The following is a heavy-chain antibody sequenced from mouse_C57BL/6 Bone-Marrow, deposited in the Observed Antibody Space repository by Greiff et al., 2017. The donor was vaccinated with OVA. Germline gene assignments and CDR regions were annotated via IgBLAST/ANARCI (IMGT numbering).Heavy chain of an antibody. Sequence: QVQLQQSGAELVKPGASVKMSCKASGYTFTSYWITWVKQRPGQGLEWIGDIYPGSGSTNYNEKFKSKATLTVDTSSSTAYMQLSSLTSEDSAVYYFAKGRHCNGSSPYYFDYWGQGTSLTVSS. J-gene: IGHJ2*02. CDR1: GYTFTSYW. V-gene: IGHV1-55*01. CDR2: IYPGSGST. D-gene: IGHD1-1*01. CDR3: AKGRHCNGSSPYYFDY.